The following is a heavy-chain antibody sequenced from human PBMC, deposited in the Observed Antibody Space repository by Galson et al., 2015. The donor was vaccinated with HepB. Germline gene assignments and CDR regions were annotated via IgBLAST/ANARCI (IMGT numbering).Heavy chain of an antibody. CDR3: ARDPGYYDSSGYNDAFDP. CDR1: GFTFSSFS. V-gene: IGHV3-48*02. Sequence: SLRLSCAASGFTFSSFSMTWVRQAPGKGLEWISYISSSSRTIYYADSVKGRFTLSRDNAKNSLYLRMNSLRDEDTAVYYCARDPGYYDSSGYNDAFDPWGQGTMVTVSS. D-gene: IGHD3-22*01. J-gene: IGHJ3*01. CDR2: ISSSSRTI.